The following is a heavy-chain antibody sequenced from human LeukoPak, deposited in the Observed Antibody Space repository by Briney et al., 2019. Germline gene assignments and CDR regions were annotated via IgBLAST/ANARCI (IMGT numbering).Heavy chain of an antibody. CDR1: GFTFSSYA. CDR2: ISGSGGST. V-gene: IGHV3-23*01. D-gene: IGHD6-19*01. Sequence: GGSLRLSCAASGFTFSSYAMSWVRQAPGKGLEWVSTISGSGGSTSYADSVKGRFTISRDNSKNTLYLQMNSLRAEDTAVYYCAKDGSGWYTYYFDYWAQGTLVTVSS. CDR3: AKDGSGWYTYYFDY. J-gene: IGHJ4*02.